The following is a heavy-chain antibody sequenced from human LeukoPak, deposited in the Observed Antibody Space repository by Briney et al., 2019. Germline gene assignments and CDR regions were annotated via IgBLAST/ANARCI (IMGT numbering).Heavy chain of an antibody. D-gene: IGHD6-13*01. CDR2: IYYSGNT. Sequence: SETLSLTCTVSGGSISSGDYYWSWIRQPPAKGMEWIGYIYYSGNTYYNPSLKSRVTISVDTSKNQFSLKLIPVTAADTAVYYCARVTGGIAAGYWGQGTLVTVSS. V-gene: IGHV4-30-4*08. J-gene: IGHJ4*02. CDR3: ARVTGGIAAGY. CDR1: GGSISSGDYY.